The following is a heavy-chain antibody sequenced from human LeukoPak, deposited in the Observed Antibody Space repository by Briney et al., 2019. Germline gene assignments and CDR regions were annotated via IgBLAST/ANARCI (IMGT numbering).Heavy chain of an antibody. D-gene: IGHD3-16*01. CDR2: IYHSGNT. CDR1: GYSISSGYY. J-gene: IGHJ4*02. Sequence: PSETLSLTCTVSGYSISSGYYWGWIRQFPGKGLEWIGSIYHSGNTYYNPSLKSRVTMSVDTSKNQFSLNLNSVTAADTALYYCARATDGAYWGQGTLVTVSS. CDR3: ARATDGAY. V-gene: IGHV4-38-2*02.